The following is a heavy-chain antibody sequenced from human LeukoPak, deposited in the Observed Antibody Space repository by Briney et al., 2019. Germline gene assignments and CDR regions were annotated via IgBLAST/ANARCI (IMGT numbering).Heavy chain of an antibody. CDR3: ARDASTSEGWFDP. CDR1: GYTFTSYD. CDR2: MNPNSGNT. J-gene: IGHJ5*02. D-gene: IGHD2-2*01. Sequence: ASVKVSCKASGYTFTSYDINWVRQATGQGLEWMGWMNPNSGNTGYAQKFQGRVTITRNTSISTAYMELSSLRSEDTAVYYCARDASTSEGWFDPWGQGTLVTVSS. V-gene: IGHV1-8*03.